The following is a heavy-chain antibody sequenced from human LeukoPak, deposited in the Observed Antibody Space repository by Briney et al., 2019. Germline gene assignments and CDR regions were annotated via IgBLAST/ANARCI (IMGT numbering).Heavy chain of an antibody. CDR2: IIPIFGTA. Sequence: ASVKVSCKASGGTFSSYAISWVRQAPGQGLEWMGGIIPIFGTANYAQKFQGRVTITADKSTSTAYMELSSLRSEDTAVYYCASVTLTGYHIWGQGTLVTVSS. CDR3: ASVTLTGYHI. D-gene: IGHD3-9*01. CDR1: GGTFSSYA. J-gene: IGHJ4*02. V-gene: IGHV1-69*06.